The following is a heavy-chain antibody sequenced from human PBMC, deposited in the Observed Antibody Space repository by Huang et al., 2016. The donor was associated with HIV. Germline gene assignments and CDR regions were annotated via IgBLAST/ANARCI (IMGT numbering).Heavy chain of an antibody. Sequence: QVKLVQSGAEVKTPGSSVKVSCKASGGTFSKYAISWVRQAPGQGLEWMGGIIPMVGTTNYARKVQGRVTITADDSTSTTYVEVSSLRAEDTALYYCARGQLGSYGDYDVLYWGQGTLVTVSS. D-gene: IGHD4-17*01. CDR3: ARGQLGSYGDYDVLY. V-gene: IGHV1-69*13. CDR1: GGTFSKYA. CDR2: IIPMVGTT. J-gene: IGHJ4*02.